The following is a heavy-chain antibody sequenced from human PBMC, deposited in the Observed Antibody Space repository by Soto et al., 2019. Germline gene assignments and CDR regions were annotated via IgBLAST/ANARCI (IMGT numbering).Heavy chain of an antibody. CDR1: GFTFSSYS. Sequence: GGSLRLSCAASGFTFSSYSMNWVRQAPGKGLEWVSYISSSSSTIYYADSVKGRFTISRDNAKNSLYLQMNSLRAEDTAVYYCARDMPHWGKYYYYGMDVWGQGTTVTVSS. V-gene: IGHV3-48*01. CDR3: ARDMPHWGKYYYYGMDV. D-gene: IGHD3-16*01. J-gene: IGHJ6*02. CDR2: ISSSSSTI.